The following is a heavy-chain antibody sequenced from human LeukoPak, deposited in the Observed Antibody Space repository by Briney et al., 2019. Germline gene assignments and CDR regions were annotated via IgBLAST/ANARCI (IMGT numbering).Heavy chain of an antibody. Sequence: AGGSLRLSCAASGFTFSTYSMNWVRQAPGKGLEWVSYISGSSETIYYADSVKGRFTISRDYAKNSLYLQMNSLRDEDTAVYYCARTPPTAGLTTIGVGSDHWGQGTLVTVSS. V-gene: IGHV3-48*02. D-gene: IGHD4-11*01. J-gene: IGHJ4*02. CDR1: GFTFSTYS. CDR3: ARTPPTAGLTTIGVGSDH. CDR2: ISGSSETI.